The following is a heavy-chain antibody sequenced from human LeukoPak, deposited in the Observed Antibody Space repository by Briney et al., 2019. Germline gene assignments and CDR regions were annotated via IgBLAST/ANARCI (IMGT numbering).Heavy chain of an antibody. CDR3: ASLGYSSYTWFDP. CDR2: IYYSGST. V-gene: IGHV4-59*01. CDR1: GGSISSYY. J-gene: IGHJ5*02. D-gene: IGHD5-18*01. Sequence: SATLSLTCTVSGGSISSYYWSWIRQPPGKGLEWIGYIYYSGSTNYNPSLKSRVTISVDTSKNQFSLKLSSVTAADTAVYYCASLGYSSYTWFDPWGQGTLVTVSS.